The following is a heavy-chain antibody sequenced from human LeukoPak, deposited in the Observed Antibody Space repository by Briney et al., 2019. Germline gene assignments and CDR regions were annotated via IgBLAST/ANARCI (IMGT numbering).Heavy chain of an antibody. CDR2: IRQDGSEK. CDR1: GFTLSTYW. Sequence: GGSLRLSCAASGFTLSTYWMSWVRQAPGKGLEWVANIRQDGSEKYYVDSVKGRFTISRDNAKNSLYLQMNILRAEDTAVYYCATEYHLDYWGQGTLVTVSA. CDR3: ATEYHLDY. V-gene: IGHV3-7*04. D-gene: IGHD1-14*01. J-gene: IGHJ4*02.